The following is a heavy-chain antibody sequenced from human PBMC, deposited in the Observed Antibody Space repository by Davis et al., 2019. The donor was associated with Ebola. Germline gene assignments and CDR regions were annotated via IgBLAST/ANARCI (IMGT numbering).Heavy chain of an antibody. Sequence: GGSLRLSCAASGFRFGDYAMHWFRQAPGKGLDWVSSISWGSGSIAYADSVKGRFTVSRDNAKNSVYLQMNSLRAEDTAVYYCAARYGDYAPIDYWGQGTLVTVSS. CDR3: AARYGDYAPIDY. CDR1: GFRFGDYA. V-gene: IGHV3-9*01. J-gene: IGHJ4*02. CDR2: ISWGSGSI. D-gene: IGHD4-17*01.